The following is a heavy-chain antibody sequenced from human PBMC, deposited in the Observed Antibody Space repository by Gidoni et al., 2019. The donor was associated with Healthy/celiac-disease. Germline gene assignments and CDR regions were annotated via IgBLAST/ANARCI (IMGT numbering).Heavy chain of an antibody. V-gene: IGHV3-15*07. CDR2: INSKTDGGTT. Sequence: EVQLVESGGGLVKPGGSLRLSCSASGFRFGYAWMNWVRQDPGKGLEWGGRINSKTDGGTTDYAAPVKGRFTISSDDSKNTLYLQMNSLKTEDTAVYYCTTAPDSSSYLRAFDIWGQGTMVTVSS. D-gene: IGHD6-6*01. CDR1: GFRFGYAW. J-gene: IGHJ3*02. CDR3: TTAPDSSSYLRAFDI.